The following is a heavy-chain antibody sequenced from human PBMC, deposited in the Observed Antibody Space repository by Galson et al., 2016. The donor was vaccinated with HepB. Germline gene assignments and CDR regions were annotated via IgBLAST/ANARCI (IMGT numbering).Heavy chain of an antibody. CDR2: IKEDGSGM. CDR3: AREVPGGTSDFDC. CDR1: GLIFSDYG. D-gene: IGHD1-7*01. Sequence: SLRLSCAASGLIFSDYGIHWVRQPPGKGLEWVANIKEDGSGMNYVDSVKGRFTISRDNARSSLYLQLYSLRAEDTAVYYCAREVPGGTSDFDCWGQGTLVTVSS. J-gene: IGHJ4*02. V-gene: IGHV3-7*03.